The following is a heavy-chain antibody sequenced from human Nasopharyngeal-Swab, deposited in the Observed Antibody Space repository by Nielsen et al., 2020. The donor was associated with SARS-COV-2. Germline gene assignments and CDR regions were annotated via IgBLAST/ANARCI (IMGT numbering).Heavy chain of an antibody. D-gene: IGHD2-2*01. J-gene: IGHJ4*02. CDR3: ARRGRYCSSTSCYAEHFDY. V-gene: IGHV5-51*01. Sequence: WIRQPPGKGLEWMGIIYPGDSDTRYSPSFQGQVTISADKSISTAYLQWSSLKASDTAMYYCARRGRYCSSTSCYAEHFDYWGQGTLVTVS. CDR2: IYPGDSDT.